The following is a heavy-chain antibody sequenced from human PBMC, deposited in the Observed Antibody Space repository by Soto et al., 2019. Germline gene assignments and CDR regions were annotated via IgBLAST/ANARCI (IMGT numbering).Heavy chain of an antibody. D-gene: IGHD2-8*01. CDR2: ISGSGGSP. V-gene: IGHV3-23*01. J-gene: IGHJ4*02. CDR1: GFPFSSYA. CDR3: AKARCTTSNCYVPDY. Sequence: PGGSLRLSCAASGFPFSSYAMSWVRQAPGKGLEWVSAISGSGGSPSYADSVQGRFTISRDNPKKTLYLQMNSLRAEDTAVYYCAKARCTTSNCYVPDYWGQGTLVTVSS.